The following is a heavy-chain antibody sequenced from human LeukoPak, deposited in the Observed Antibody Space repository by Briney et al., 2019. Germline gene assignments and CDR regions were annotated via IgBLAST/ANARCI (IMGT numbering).Heavy chain of an antibody. Sequence: SQTLSLTCALSGDSVSSNSAAWNWIRQSPSRGLEWLGRTYYRSKWYNDYAVSVKSRITINPDTSKNQFSLQLNSVTPEDTAVYYCAREDCSGASCYTDNDAFDIWGQGTMVTVSS. CDR2: TYYRSKWYN. D-gene: IGHD2-15*01. J-gene: IGHJ3*02. V-gene: IGHV6-1*01. CDR3: AREDCSGASCYTDNDAFDI. CDR1: GDSVSSNSAA.